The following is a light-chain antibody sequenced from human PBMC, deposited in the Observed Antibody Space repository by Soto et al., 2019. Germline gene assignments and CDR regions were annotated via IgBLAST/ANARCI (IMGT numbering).Light chain of an antibody. V-gene: IGKV1-9*01. J-gene: IGKJ1*01. CDR3: QQLNSYPRT. CDR2: AAS. Sequence: IQLTQSPSSLSASVGDRVTITCRASQGISSYLAWYQQKPGKAPKLLIYAASTLQSGVPSRFSGSGSGTDFTLTIRSLQPEEFATYYCQQLNSYPRTFGQGTKVEIK. CDR1: QGISSY.